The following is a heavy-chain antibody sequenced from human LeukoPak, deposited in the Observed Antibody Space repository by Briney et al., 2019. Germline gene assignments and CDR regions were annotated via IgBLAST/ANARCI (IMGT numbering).Heavy chain of an antibody. CDR2: ISYDGSNK. Sequence: GGSLRLSCAASGFTFSSYAMHWVRQAPGKGLEWVAVISYDGSNKYYADSVKGRFTISRDNSKNTLYLQMNSLRAEDTAVYYCARGPPKSGSYFFDYWGQGTLVTVSS. V-gene: IGHV3-30-3*01. J-gene: IGHJ4*02. CDR1: GFTFSSYA. CDR3: ARGPPKSGSYFFDY. D-gene: IGHD1-26*01.